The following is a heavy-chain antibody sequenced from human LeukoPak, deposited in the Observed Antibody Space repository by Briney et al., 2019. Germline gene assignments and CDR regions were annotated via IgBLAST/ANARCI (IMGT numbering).Heavy chain of an antibody. CDR3: ARGAVVSGGYFDH. CDR1: GFTFSGYSS. Sequence: PGGSLRLSCAASGFTFSGYSSMNWVRQAPGEGLEWVSSISSSSIYIYYADSVKSRFTISRDNARNSLYLQMHDLRAEDQAGHFCARGAVVSGGYFDHWGQGTLVTVSS. D-gene: IGHD2-8*02. J-gene: IGHJ4*02. V-gene: IGHV3-21*01. CDR2: ISSSSIYI.